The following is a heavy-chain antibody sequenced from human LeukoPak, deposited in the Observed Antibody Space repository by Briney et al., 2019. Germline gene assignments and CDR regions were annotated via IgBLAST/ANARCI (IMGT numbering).Heavy chain of an antibody. CDR1: GYTFTSYD. CDR3: ARVVVGALDAFDI. CDR2: MNPNSGNT. D-gene: IGHD1-26*01. J-gene: IGHJ3*02. Sequence: SVKVSCKASGYTFTSYDINWVRQAPGQGLEWMGWMNPNSGNTGYAQKFQGRVTITRNTSISTAYMELSSLRSEDTAVYYCARVVVGALDAFDIWGQGTMVTVSS. V-gene: IGHV1-8*03.